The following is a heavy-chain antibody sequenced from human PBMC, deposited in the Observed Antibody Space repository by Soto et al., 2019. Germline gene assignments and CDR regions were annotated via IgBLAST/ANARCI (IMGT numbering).Heavy chain of an antibody. D-gene: IGHD3-3*01. CDR3: AGDSTYGFWGGSNYYGMDV. Sequence: EVQLVESGGGLVQPGGSLRLSCAASGFTFSSYWMSWVRQAPGKGLEWVANIKQDGSEKYYVDSVKGRFTISRDNAKNSLYLQMNSLRAEDTAVYYCAGDSTYGFWGGSNYYGMDVWGQGTTVTVSS. V-gene: IGHV3-7*03. CDR2: IKQDGSEK. J-gene: IGHJ6*02. CDR1: GFTFSSYW.